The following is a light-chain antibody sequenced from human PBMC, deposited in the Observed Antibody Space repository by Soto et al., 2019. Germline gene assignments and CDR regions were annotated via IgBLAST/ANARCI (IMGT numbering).Light chain of an antibody. CDR3: QTWGTGIRV. CDR1: SGHSSYA. J-gene: IGLJ1*01. V-gene: IGLV4-69*01. CDR2: LNSDGSH. Sequence: QSVLTQSPSASASLGASVKLTCTLSSGHSSYAIAWHQQQPEKGPRYLMKLNSDGSHSKGDGIPDRFSGSSSGAERYLTISSLQSADDAASYCQTWGTGIRVFGTGTKLTVL.